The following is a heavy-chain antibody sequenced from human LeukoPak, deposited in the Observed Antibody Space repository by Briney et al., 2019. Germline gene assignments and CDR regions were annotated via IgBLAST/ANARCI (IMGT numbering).Heavy chain of an antibody. D-gene: IGHD6-19*01. V-gene: IGHV4-34*01. CDR1: GGSFSGYS. Sequence: SETLSLTCAVYGGSFSGYSWSWIRQPPGKWLEWIGEIKHIGSTNYNPSLKSRVTISVDTSKNQFSLNLTSVTAADTAVYYCAHSGWDFDYWGQGTLVTVSS. CDR2: IKHIGST. CDR3: AHSGWDFDY. J-gene: IGHJ4*02.